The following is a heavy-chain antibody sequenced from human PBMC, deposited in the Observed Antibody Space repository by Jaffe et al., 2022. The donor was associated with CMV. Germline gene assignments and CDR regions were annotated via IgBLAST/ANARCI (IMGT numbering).Heavy chain of an antibody. CDR3: ARSPPRYYDSSGYYYFDY. J-gene: IGHJ4*02. V-gene: IGHV4-34*01. D-gene: IGHD3-22*01. CDR2: INHSGST. Sequence: QVQLQQWGAGLLKPSETLSLTCAVYGGSFSGYYWSWIRQPPGKGLEWIGEINHSGSTNYNPSLKSRVTISVDTSKNQFSLKLSSVTAADTAVYYCARSPPRYYDSSGYYYFDYWGQGTLVTVSS. CDR1: GGSFSGYY.